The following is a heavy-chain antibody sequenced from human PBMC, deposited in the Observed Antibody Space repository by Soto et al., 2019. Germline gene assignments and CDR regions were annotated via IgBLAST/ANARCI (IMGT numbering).Heavy chain of an antibody. CDR3: AKGIVVVVAAGYYMDV. Sequence: GESLKISCAASGFTFSSYAMSWVRQAPGKGLEWVSAISGSGGSTYYADSVKGRFTISRDNSKNTLYLQMNSLRAEDTAVYYCAKGIVVVVAAGYYMDVWGKGTTVTVSS. CDR1: GFTFSSYA. V-gene: IGHV3-23*01. D-gene: IGHD2-15*01. CDR2: ISGSGGST. J-gene: IGHJ6*03.